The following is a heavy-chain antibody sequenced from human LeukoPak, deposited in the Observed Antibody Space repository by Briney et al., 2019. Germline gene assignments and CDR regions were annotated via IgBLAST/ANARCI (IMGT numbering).Heavy chain of an antibody. CDR3: ARARGGPAYYCDY. D-gene: IGHD3-10*01. CDR1: GYTFTGYY. CDR2: INPNSGGT. Sequence: ASVKVSCKASGYTFTGYYMHWVRQAPGQGLEWMGWINPNSGGTNYAQKFQGRVTMTRDTSISTAYMELSTLRSEDTAVYYCARARGGPAYYCDYWGQGTLVTVSS. J-gene: IGHJ4*02. V-gene: IGHV1-2*02.